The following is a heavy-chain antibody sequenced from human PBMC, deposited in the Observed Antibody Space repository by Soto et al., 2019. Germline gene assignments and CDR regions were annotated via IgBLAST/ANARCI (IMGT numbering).Heavy chain of an antibody. Sequence: ASVKVSCKASGYTFTGYYMHWVRQAPGQGLEWMGWINPNSGGTNYAQKFQGWVTMTRDTSISTAYMELSRLRSDDTAVYYCARGAYYDFWSGYWAKGHYGMDVWGQGTTVTVSS. V-gene: IGHV1-2*04. CDR2: INPNSGGT. CDR1: GYTFTGYY. CDR3: ARGAYYDFWSGYWAKGHYGMDV. D-gene: IGHD3-3*01. J-gene: IGHJ6*02.